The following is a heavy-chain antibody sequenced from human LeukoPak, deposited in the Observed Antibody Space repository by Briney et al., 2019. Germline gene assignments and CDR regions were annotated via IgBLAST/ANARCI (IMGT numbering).Heavy chain of an antibody. CDR3: ARVRDGYSDAYDI. Sequence: ASVKVSCKASGFTFTNYNMHWVRQAPGQGLEWMGIINPSGGSTNYAQNFQARVTMTRDTSTSTVYMELSSPRSEDTAVYYCARVRDGYSDAYDIWGQGTMVTVPS. D-gene: IGHD5-24*01. CDR1: GFTFTNYN. CDR2: INPSGGST. J-gene: IGHJ3*02. V-gene: IGHV1-46*01.